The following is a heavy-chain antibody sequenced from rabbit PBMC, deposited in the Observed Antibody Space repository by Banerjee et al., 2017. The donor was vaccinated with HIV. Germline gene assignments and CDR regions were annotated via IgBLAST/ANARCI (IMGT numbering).Heavy chain of an antibody. D-gene: IGHD6-1*01. J-gene: IGHJ4*01. CDR3: ARAAGYAGYGYATGFNL. Sequence: QSLEESGGDLVQPEGSLALTCKASGFTISSSYYMCWVRQAPGKGLEWIAYIYPYYGTTDYASWVNGRFTISLDNAQNAVFLQMTSLTAADTATYFCARAAGYAGYGYATGFNLWGQGTLVTVS. CDR1: GFTISSSYY. V-gene: IGHV1S40*01. CDR2: IYPYYGTT.